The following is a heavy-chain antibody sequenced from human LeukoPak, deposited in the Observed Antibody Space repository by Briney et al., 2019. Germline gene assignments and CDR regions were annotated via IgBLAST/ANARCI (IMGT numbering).Heavy chain of an antibody. D-gene: IGHD3-16*01. Sequence: GGSLRLSCAASAFTFSTYWMSWVRQPPGKGLEWVANINQDGSEKYYVDSVKGRFTIARDNVKTSLYLHMNSLRAEDTATYYCARYRLWTMLYWGQGTLVTVSS. CDR2: INQDGSEK. V-gene: IGHV3-7*01. J-gene: IGHJ4*02. CDR3: ARYRLWTMLY. CDR1: AFTFSTYW.